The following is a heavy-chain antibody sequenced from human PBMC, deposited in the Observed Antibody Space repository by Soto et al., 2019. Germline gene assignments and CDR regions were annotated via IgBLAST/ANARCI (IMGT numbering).Heavy chain of an antibody. V-gene: IGHV1-18*01. CDR1: GSTFTSYG. CDR2: ISAYNGNT. J-gene: IGHJ4*02. D-gene: IGHD4-17*01. CDR3: ARGTTVETGSY. Sequence: QVQLVQSGAEVKKPGASVKVPSRASGSTFTSYGITGGRQPPGQGLEWMGGISAYNGNTNYAQKLQGRVTMTTETSTSTAYMELRSLRSDDTAVYYCARGTTVETGSYWGQGTLVTVSS.